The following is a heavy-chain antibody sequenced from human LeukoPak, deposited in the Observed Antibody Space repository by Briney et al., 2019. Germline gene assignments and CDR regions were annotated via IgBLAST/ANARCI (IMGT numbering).Heavy chain of an antibody. CDR2: IIPILGIA. V-gene: IGHV1-69*04. Sequence: SVKVSCKASGGTFSSYAISWVRQAPGQGLEWMGRIIPILGIANYAQKFQGRVTITADKSTSTAYMELSSLRSEDTAVYYCARSAPGVVGYFDYWGQGTLVTASS. D-gene: IGHD3-3*01. CDR3: ARSAPGVVGYFDY. J-gene: IGHJ4*02. CDR1: GGTFSSYA.